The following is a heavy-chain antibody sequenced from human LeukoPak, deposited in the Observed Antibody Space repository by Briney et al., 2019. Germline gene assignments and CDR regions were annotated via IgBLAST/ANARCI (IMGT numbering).Heavy chain of an antibody. CDR1: GGSLTNFA. Sequence: ASVKVSCKASGGSLTNFAISWVRQAHGQGPEWMGGFNHIYGTTNYAQKFQGRVTITVDDSTNIAYLDLSSLRSDDTALYYCARRAEWFSWTRLDAFDIWGQGTMVTVSS. D-gene: IGHD3-3*01. V-gene: IGHV1-69*13. CDR2: FNHIYGTT. CDR3: ARRAEWFSWTRLDAFDI. J-gene: IGHJ3*02.